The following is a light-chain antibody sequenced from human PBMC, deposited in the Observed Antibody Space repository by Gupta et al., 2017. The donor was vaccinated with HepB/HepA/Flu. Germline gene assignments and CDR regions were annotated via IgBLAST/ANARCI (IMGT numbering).Light chain of an antibody. CDR1: SSDVGGYNY. Sequence: QSALTQPASVPGSPAQSITISCTGTSSDVGGYNYVSWYQQQPGKAPKLMIYGVSNRPSGVSNRFSGSKSGNTASLTISGLQAEDEADYYCSSYTSSSTPHVVFGGGTKLTVL. CDR2: GVS. V-gene: IGLV2-14*01. J-gene: IGLJ2*01. CDR3: SSYTSSSTPHVV.